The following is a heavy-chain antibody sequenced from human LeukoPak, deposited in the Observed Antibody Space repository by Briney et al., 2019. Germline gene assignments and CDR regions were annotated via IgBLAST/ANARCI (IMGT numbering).Heavy chain of an antibody. CDR1: GFTFSSYS. CDR2: ISSSSSYI. D-gene: IGHD3-9*01. Sequence: PGGSLRLSCAASGFTFSSYSMNWVRQAPGKGLEWVSSISSSSSYIYYADSVKGRFTISRDNAKNSLYLQMNSLRAEDTAVYYCARDGASILTGYYMNYWGQGTLVTVSS. J-gene: IGHJ4*02. V-gene: IGHV3-21*01. CDR3: ARDGASILTGYYMNY.